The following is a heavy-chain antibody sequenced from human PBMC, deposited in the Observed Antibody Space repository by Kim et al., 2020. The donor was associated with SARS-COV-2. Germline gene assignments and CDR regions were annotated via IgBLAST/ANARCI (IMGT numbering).Heavy chain of an antibody. CDR3: ARDDYGAQRRGFHAFDI. CDR1: GGSISSGGYY. J-gene: IGHJ3*02. D-gene: IGHD4-17*01. V-gene: IGHV4-31*03. CDR2: IYYSGST. Sequence: SETLSLTCTVSGGSISSGGYYWSWIRQHPGKGLEWIGYIYYSGSTYYNPSLKSRVTISVDTSKNQFSLKLSSVTAADTAVYYCARDDYGAQRRGFHAFDIWGQGTMVTVSS.